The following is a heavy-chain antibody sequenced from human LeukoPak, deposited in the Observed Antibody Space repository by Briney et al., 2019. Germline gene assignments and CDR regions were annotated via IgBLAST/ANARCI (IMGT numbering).Heavy chain of an antibody. CDR3: TGLAYCGGDCYYLDY. CDR2: IKSKTDGGTT. V-gene: IGHV3-15*01. J-gene: IGHJ4*02. Sequence: GGSLRLSCAASGFTFSNAWMSWVRQAPGKWLEWVGRIKSKTDGGTTDYAAPVKGRFTISRDDSKNTLYLQMNSLKTEDTAVYYCTGLAYCGGDCYYLDYWGQGTLVTVSS. CDR1: GFTFSNAW. D-gene: IGHD2-21*02.